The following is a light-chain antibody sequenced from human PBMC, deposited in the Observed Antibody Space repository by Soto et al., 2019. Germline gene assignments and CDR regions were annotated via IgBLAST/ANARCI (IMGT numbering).Light chain of an antibody. V-gene: IGKV3-11*01. J-gene: IGKJ4*01. CDR2: DAF. CDR3: RQRYNWPLT. CDR1: QSIGNS. Sequence: TVLTQSPATLSLSPGESATLSCKASQSIGNSLGWFQQKPGQAPRLLIDDAFNRATGIPARFTGSGSGSDFTLTISSLEPEDFGVYYCRQRYNWPLTFGGGTKVDIK.